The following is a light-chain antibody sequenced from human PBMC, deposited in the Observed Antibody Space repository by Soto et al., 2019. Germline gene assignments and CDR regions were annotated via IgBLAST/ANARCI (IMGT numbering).Light chain of an antibody. V-gene: IGLV1-47*01. CDR1: SSNVETNY. CDR3: GGWDDSLSGPV. J-gene: IGLJ2*01. CDR2: RNN. Sequence: QSVLTQPPSASGTPGQRVTISCSGSSSNVETNYVYWYRQFPGTAPKLLIQRNNQRPSGVPARFSGSKSGTSASLAISGLRSEDEADSYCGGWDDSLSGPVFGGGTQLTVL.